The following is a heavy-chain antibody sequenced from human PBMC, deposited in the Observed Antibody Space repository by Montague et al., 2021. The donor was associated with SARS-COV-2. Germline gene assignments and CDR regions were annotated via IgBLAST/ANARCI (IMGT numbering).Heavy chain of an antibody. Sequence: SETLSLTCTVSNHSVSSGYYWGWIRQFPGKGLEWIGFKFHSGSTYYNPSLQSRVITSVDTSQNQVSLKLRSVSAADTAVYYCARGVVGPTVLFLEYWGQGILVAVSS. CDR3: ARGVVGPTVLFLEY. V-gene: IGHV4-38-2*02. D-gene: IGHD1-26*01. J-gene: IGHJ4*02. CDR1: NHSVSSGYY. CDR2: KFHSGST.